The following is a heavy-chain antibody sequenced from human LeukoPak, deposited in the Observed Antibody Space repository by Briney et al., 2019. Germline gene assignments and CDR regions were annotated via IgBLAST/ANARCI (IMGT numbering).Heavy chain of an antibody. D-gene: IGHD6-13*01. V-gene: IGHV1-2*02. CDR3: ARDSSWYYFDY. CDR1: GYTFTGYY. Sequence: GASVKVSCKASGYTFTGYYIHWVRQAPGQGLEWMGWINPNSGGANYAQKFQGRVTMTRDTSISTAYMELSRLRSDDTAVYYCARDSSWYYFDYWGQGTLVTVSS. J-gene: IGHJ4*02. CDR2: INPNSGGA.